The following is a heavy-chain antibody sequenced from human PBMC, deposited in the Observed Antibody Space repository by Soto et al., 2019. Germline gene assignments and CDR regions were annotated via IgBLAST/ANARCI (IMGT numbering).Heavy chain of an antibody. CDR3: ARVVTAPGIFDYYYYGMDV. Sequence: SETLSLTCTVSGGSISSYYWSWIRQPPGKGLEWIGYIYYSGSTNHNPSLKSRVTISVDTSKNQFSLKLSSVTAADTAVYYCARVVTAPGIFDYYYYGMDVWGQGTTVTVS. D-gene: IGHD2-21*02. CDR2: IYYSGST. CDR1: GGSISSYY. V-gene: IGHV4-59*01. J-gene: IGHJ6*02.